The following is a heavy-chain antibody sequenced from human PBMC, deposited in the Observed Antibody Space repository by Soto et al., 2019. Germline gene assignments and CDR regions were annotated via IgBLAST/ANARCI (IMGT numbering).Heavy chain of an antibody. V-gene: IGHV3-66*01. Sequence: GGSLRLSCAASGFTVSNNYMSWVRQAPGKGLEYVSVIYSGGGTYYADSVKGRFTISRDNSKNTLYLQMNSLRAEDTAVYYCAKSDSSGYYYGTQVYDYWGQGTLVTVSS. CDR1: GFTVSNNY. CDR2: IYSGGGT. CDR3: AKSDSSGYYYGTQVYDY. J-gene: IGHJ4*02. D-gene: IGHD3-22*01.